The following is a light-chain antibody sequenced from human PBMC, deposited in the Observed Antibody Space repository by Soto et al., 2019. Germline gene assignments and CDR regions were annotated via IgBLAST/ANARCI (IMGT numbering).Light chain of an antibody. J-gene: IGLJ1*01. Sequence: QSALTQPASVSGSPGQSITISCTGTSSDVGGYDYVSWYQQHPGKAPTLLIYDVINRPSGVSFRFSSSKSGNTASLTISWLQAEDEAEYYCSSYTRSSIAVFGTGTQVTVL. CDR2: DVI. CDR3: SSYTRSSIAV. V-gene: IGLV2-14*01. CDR1: SSDVGGYDY.